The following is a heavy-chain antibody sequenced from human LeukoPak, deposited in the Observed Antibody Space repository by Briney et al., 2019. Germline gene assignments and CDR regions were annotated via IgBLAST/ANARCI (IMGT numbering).Heavy chain of an antibody. CDR1: GGSFSGYY. J-gene: IGHJ4*02. V-gene: IGHV4-34*01. CDR3: ARGGIVGATTFDFDY. D-gene: IGHD1-26*01. CDR2: INHSGST. Sequence: SETLSLTCAVYGGSFSGYYWSWIRQPPGKGLEWIGEINHSGSTNYNPSLKSRVTISVDTSKNQFSQKLSSVTAADTAVYYCARGGIVGATTFDFDYWGQGTLVTVSS.